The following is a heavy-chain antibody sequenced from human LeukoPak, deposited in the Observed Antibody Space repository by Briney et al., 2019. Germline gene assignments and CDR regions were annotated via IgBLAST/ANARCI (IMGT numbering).Heavy chain of an antibody. CDR3: ARTVAGTDY. CDR2: IYYSGST. D-gene: IGHD6-19*01. Sequence: PSETLSLTCTVSGGSISSYYWSWIRQPPGKGLEWIGYIYYSGSTNYNPSLKSRVTISVDTSKNQFSLKLSSVTAADTAVYYCARTVAGTDYWGQGTLVTVSS. V-gene: IGHV4-59*01. J-gene: IGHJ4*02. CDR1: GGSISSYY.